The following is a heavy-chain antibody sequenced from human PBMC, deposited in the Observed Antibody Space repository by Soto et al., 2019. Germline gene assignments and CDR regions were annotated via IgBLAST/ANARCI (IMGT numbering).Heavy chain of an antibody. Sequence: PGESLKISCAASGFTFTNYAMTWVRQAPGKGLEWVSEISSPGDATHYADSVKGRFTISRDNSKNTVYLDMNSLRAEDTAIYYCAKTRHSGSYSAGFSWGQGTTVTVTS. CDR3: AKTRHSGSYSAGFS. V-gene: IGHV3-23*01. CDR2: ISSPGDAT. J-gene: IGHJ5*02. D-gene: IGHD1-26*01. CDR1: GFTFTNYA.